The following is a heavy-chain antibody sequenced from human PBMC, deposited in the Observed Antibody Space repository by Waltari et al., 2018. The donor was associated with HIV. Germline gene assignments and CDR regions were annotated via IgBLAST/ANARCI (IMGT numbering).Heavy chain of an antibody. J-gene: IGHJ4*02. V-gene: IGHV1-3*01. CDR1: GYTFTRYD. D-gene: IGHD4-4*01. CDR3: ARGNVDY. Sequence: QVHLVQSGVEVKKPGASLNISCKTSGYTFTRYDIHWVRQAPGQRIDWMGWINPGNGDTKYSQKFQGRLTITRDTSATTAYMELGSLTSEDTAVYYCARGNVDYWGQGTLVTVSS. CDR2: INPGNGDT.